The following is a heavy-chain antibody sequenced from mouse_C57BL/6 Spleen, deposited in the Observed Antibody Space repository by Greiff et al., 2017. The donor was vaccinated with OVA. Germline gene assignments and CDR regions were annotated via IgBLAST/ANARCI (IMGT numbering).Heavy chain of an antibody. D-gene: IGHD2-1*01. CDR1: GYTFTDYE. CDR2: IDPETGGT. V-gene: IGHV1-15*01. J-gene: IGHJ3*01. CDR3: TRGGGNQFAY. Sequence: QVQLQQSGAELVRPGASVTLSCKASGYTFTDYEMHWVKQTPVHGLEWIGAIDPETGGTAYTQKFKGKAILTADKSSSTAYMELRSLTSEDSAVYYCTRGGGNQFAYWGQGTLVTVSA.